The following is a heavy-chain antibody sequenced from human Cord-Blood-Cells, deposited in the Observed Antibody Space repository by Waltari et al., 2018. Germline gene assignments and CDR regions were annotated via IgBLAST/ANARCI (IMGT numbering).Heavy chain of an antibody. CDR2: FIPIFGTA. Sequence: TKPGSSVKVSCKASGGTFSSYAISWVRQALGQGLEWMGGFIPIFGTANYAQTFQGGVPITADEATSTAYMELSSLRSEDTAVYYCARDTTHLIAYCGGDCYSNYYYGMDVWGQGTTVTVSS. CDR3: ARDTTHLIAYCGGDCYSNYYYGMDV. D-gene: IGHD2-21*02. V-gene: IGHV1-69*01. J-gene: IGHJ6*02. CDR1: GGTFSSYA.